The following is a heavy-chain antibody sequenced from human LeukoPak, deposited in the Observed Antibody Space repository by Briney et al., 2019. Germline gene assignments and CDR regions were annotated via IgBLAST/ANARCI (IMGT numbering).Heavy chain of an antibody. CDR2: IIPIFGTA. Sequence: GASVKVSCKASGGTFSSYAISWVRQAPGQGLEWMGGIIPIFGTANYAQKFQGRVTITADKSTSTAYMELSSLRSEDTAVYYCAGNGDGTAQGYWGQGTLVTVSS. D-gene: IGHD4-17*01. CDR3: AGNGDGTAQGY. V-gene: IGHV1-69*06. CDR1: GGTFSSYA. J-gene: IGHJ4*02.